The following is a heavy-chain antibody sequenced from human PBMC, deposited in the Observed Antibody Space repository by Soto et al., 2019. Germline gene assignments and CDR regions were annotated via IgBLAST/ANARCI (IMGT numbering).Heavy chain of an antibody. CDR1: GFTFTSNA. V-gene: IGHV3-23*01. CDR2: ISGSGGRT. D-gene: IGHD2-21*02. J-gene: IGHJ4*02. Sequence: GSLRLSCAASGFTFTSNAMSWVRQAPGKGLEWVSAISGSGGRTYYVDSVKGRFTISRDNSKNTGYLQMNSLRAEDTAVYYCVKDHCGGDCYSNPYFDYWGQGTLVTVSS. CDR3: VKDHCGGDCYSNPYFDY.